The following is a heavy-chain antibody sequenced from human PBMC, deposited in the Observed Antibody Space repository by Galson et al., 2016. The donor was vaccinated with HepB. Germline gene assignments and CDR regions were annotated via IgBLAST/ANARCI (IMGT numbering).Heavy chain of an antibody. V-gene: IGHV3-21*01. CDR3: ATGVGYCVSTNCYADY. Sequence: SLRLSCAASGITFSSYTMNWVRQAPGKGLEWVSSISSRSYIYYADSVKGRFTISRDNAKNSLYLQMNSLRAEDTAVYYCATGVGYCVSTNCYADYWGQGTLVTVSS. J-gene: IGHJ4*02. CDR2: ISSRSYI. D-gene: IGHD2-2*01. CDR1: GITFSSYT.